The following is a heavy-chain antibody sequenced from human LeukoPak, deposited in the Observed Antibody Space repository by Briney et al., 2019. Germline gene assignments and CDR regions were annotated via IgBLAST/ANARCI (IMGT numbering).Heavy chain of an antibody. CDR1: GGSISSGSYY. CDR3: ALHPYYYDSSGYYYFDY. Sequence: SETLSLTCTVSGGSISSGSYYWSWIRQPAGKGLEWIGRIYTSGSTNYNPSLKSRVTISVDTSKNQFSLKLSSVTAADTAVYYCALHPYYYDSSGYYYFDYWGQGTLVTVSS. V-gene: IGHV4-61*02. CDR2: IYTSGST. D-gene: IGHD3-22*01. J-gene: IGHJ4*02.